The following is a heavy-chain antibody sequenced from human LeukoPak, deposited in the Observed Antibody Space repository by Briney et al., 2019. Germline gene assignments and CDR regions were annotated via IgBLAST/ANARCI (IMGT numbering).Heavy chain of an antibody. CDR3: ARDPRSRSYDILTGYGH. CDR1: GFTVSSNY. V-gene: IGHV3-66*01. J-gene: IGHJ4*02. Sequence: GGSLRLSCAASGFTVSSNYMSWVRQAPGKGLEWVSVIYSGGSTYYADSVKGRFTISRDNSKNTLYLQMNSLRAEDTAVYYCARDPRSRSYDILTGYGHWGQGTLVTVSS. D-gene: IGHD3-9*01. CDR2: IYSGGST.